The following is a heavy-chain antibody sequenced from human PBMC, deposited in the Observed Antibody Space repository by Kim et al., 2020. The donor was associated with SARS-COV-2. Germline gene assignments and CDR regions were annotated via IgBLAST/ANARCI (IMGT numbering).Heavy chain of an antibody. V-gene: IGHV3-30*02. D-gene: IGHD1-1*01. Sequence: YADSMKVRFTISIHNTKTTLYLQMSRLTPGDTAVYYCAKDVGIWNIAVFDIWGQGTMVIVSS. CDR3: AKDVGIWNIAVFDI. J-gene: IGHJ3*02.